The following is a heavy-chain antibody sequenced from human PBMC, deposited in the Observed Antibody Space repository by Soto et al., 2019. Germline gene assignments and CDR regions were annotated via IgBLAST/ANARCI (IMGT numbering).Heavy chain of an antibody. V-gene: IGHV1-24*01. CDR2: FDGEDGQT. CDR3: GIPGDSGHLDY. CDR1: GCSFSEMS. Sequence: ASVQVSCKVSGCSFSEMSMHWVRQTPEKGLEWVGSFDGEDGQTMYAQKFQGRVTMTEDTSADTAYMELSSLRSDDTAVDYCGIPGDSGHLDYWGQGSRVTVSS. D-gene: IGHD3-16*01. J-gene: IGHJ4*02.